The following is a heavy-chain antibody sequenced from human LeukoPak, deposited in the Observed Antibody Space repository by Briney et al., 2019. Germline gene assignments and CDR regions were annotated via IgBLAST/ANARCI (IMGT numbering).Heavy chain of an antibody. V-gene: IGHV3-23*01. CDR2: ISGSGRMT. Sequence: GGSLRLSCAASGLTFDNSVMSWVRQAPGKGLECVSAISGSGRMTYYTDFEKGRFTISRDNSKNTLFLQLNSVRADDTAVYYCARGGSGVRSWGQGTQVPVSS. D-gene: IGHD2-8*02. CDR1: GLTFDNSV. CDR3: ARGGSGVRS. J-gene: IGHJ5*02.